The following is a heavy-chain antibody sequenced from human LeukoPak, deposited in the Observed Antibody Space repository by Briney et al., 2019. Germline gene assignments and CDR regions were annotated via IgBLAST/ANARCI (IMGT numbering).Heavy chain of an antibody. CDR2: IIPIFGTA. D-gene: IGHD3-22*01. V-gene: IGHV1-69*05. CDR1: GGTFSNYA. CDR3: ARGYYDSSGDYYYYYYMDV. Sequence: ASVKVSCKASGGTFSNYAISWVRQAPGQGLEWMGGIIPIFGTANYAQKFQGRVTITTDESTSTAYMELSSLRSEDTAVYYCARGYYDSSGDYYYYYYMDVWGKGTTVTVSS. J-gene: IGHJ6*03.